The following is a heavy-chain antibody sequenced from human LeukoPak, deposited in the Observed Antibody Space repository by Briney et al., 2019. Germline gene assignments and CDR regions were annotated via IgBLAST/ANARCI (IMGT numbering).Heavy chain of an antibody. CDR3: ARDSLDLYYGMDV. D-gene: IGHD1-1*01. CDR2: ILSRSSFI. J-gene: IGHJ6*02. CDR1: GFIFSSNG. V-gene: IGHV3-21*01. Sequence: GGSLRLSCAASGFIFSSNGMYWVRQAPGKGLEWVSSILSRSSFIYYEDSVKGRFIISRDNAKNSVYLQMKSLRAEDTAVYYCARDSLDLYYGMDVWGQGTTVTVSS.